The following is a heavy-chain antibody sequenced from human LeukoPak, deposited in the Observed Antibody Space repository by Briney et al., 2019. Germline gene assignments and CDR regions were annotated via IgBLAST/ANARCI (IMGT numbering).Heavy chain of an antibody. CDR2: ISSSGSTI. J-gene: IGHJ6*03. Sequence: GGSLRLSCAASGFTFSDYYMSWIRQAPGKGLEWVSYISSSGSTIYYADSVKGRFTISRDNAKNSLYLQMNSQRAEDTAVYYCARKEVDDPLYYYYMDVWGKGTTVTVSS. D-gene: IGHD5-12*01. V-gene: IGHV3-11*01. CDR3: ARKEVDDPLYYYYMDV. CDR1: GFTFSDYY.